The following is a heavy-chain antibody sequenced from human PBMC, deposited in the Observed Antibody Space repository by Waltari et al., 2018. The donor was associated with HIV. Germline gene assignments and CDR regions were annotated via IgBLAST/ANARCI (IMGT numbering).Heavy chain of an antibody. Sequence: QVQLVESGVGVVQSWGSLSLSCGVSGFDVRGCGMHWVRQDPGKGLEWVAVMTYDGKTYYSDDVRGRFTMSRDTSRNTMFLQMDRLKVGDRGVYYCAKDLNVFYHGSGFDYWGPGSPVSVS. CDR2: MTYDGKT. D-gene: IGHD3-10*01. CDR3: AKDLNVFYHGSGFDY. V-gene: IGHV3-30*18. CDR1: GFDVRGCG. J-gene: IGHJ4*02.